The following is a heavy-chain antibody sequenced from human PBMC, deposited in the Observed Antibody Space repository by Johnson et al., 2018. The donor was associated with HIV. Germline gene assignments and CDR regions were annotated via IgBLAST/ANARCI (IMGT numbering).Heavy chain of an antibody. CDR2: ISSSGGTI. V-gene: IGHV3-11*04. Sequence: QVQLVESGGGLVKPGGSLRLSCAASGFTFSDYYMTWIRQAPGKGLEWVSYISSSGGTIYYADSVKGRFTISRDNAKNSLYLQMNSLRAEDTAVYYCARASGLYYYDSSGYPRGAFDIWGQGTMVTVSS. CDR1: GFTFSDYY. D-gene: IGHD3-22*01. CDR3: ARASGLYYYDSSGYPRGAFDI. J-gene: IGHJ3*02.